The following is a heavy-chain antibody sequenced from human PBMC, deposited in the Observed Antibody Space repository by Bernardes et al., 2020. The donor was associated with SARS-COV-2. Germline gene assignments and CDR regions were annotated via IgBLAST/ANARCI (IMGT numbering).Heavy chain of an antibody. D-gene: IGHD6-6*01. J-gene: IGHJ4*02. CDR2: ISGSGSNT. Sequence: GGSLRHSCAASGFTFSSYAMNWVRQAPGKGLEWVSSISGSGSNTYYADSVKGRFTISRDNSKNTLYLQMNSLRAEDTAVYYCATEYSNLDYYFDYWGQGTLVTVSS. V-gene: IGHV3-23*01. CDR3: ATEYSNLDYYFDY. CDR1: GFTFSSYA.